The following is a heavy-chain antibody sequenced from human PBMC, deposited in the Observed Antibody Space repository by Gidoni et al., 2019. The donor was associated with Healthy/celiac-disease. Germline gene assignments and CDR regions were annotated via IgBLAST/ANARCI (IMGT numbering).Heavy chain of an antibody. CDR1: GYSISSGYY. Sequence: QVQLQESGPGLVKPSETLSLTCTVSGYSISSGYYWGWIRQPPGKGLEWIGSIYHSGSTYYNPSLKSRVTISVDTSKNQFSLKLSSVTAADTAVYYCASSDYGDSLGYWGQGTLVTVSS. CDR2: IYHSGST. V-gene: IGHV4-38-2*02. J-gene: IGHJ4*02. D-gene: IGHD4-17*01. CDR3: ASSDYGDSLGY.